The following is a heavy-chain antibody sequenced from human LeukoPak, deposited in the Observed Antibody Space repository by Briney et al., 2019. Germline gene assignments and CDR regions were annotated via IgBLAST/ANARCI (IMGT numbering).Heavy chain of an antibody. CDR2: ISAYNGNT. Sequence: AASVKVSCKASGYTFTSYGISWVRQAPGQGLEWMGWISAYNGNTNYAQKLQGRVTMTADTSTSTAYMELRSLRSDDTAVYYCARVLAVAGTFDYWGQGTLVTVSS. CDR3: ARVLAVAGTFDY. V-gene: IGHV1-18*01. D-gene: IGHD6-19*01. J-gene: IGHJ4*02. CDR1: GYTFTSYG.